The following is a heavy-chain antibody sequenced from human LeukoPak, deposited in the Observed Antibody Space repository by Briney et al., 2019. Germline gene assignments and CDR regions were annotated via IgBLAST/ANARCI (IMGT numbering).Heavy chain of an antibody. CDR1: GFTFSSYA. V-gene: IGHV3-30*04. CDR3: ARESDSSGYYYELLYFDY. Sequence: GGSLRLSCAASGFTFSSYAMHWVRQAPGKGLEWVAVISYDGSNKYYADSVKGRFTISRDNSKNTLYLQMNSLRAEDTAVYYCARESDSSGYYYELLYFDYWGQGTLVTVSS. CDR2: ISYDGSNK. D-gene: IGHD3-22*01. J-gene: IGHJ4*02.